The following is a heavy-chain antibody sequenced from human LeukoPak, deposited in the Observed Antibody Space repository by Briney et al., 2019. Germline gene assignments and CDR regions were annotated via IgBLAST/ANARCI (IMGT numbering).Heavy chain of an antibody. CDR2: IYYSGKT. CDR3: ARTSSPEDYGSGSFDY. J-gene: IGHJ4*02. V-gene: IGHV4-39*07. D-gene: IGHD3-10*01. CDR1: GGSISSGTYH. Sequence: SETLSLTCTVAGGSISSGTYHWGWIRQSPGKGLEWIGSIYYSGKTYYNPSLRSRVTISIDTSKNQFSLKLGSVTAADTAVYYCARTSSPEDYGSGSFDYWGQGTLVTVSS.